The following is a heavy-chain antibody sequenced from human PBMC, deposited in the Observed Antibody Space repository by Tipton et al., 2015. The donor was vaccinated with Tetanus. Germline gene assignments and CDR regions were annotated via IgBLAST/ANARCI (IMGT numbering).Heavy chain of an antibody. CDR1: GGPISGGGAY. Sequence: TLSLTCAVSGGPISGGGAYWSWNHQVPGKGLEWIAFIYYTGTPFYNPSLRSRLGISVDTSKNQFSLRLTSVTAADTAVYYCARHRIHLWMQTSNHFDYWGQGTLVTVSS. CDR2: IYYTGTP. CDR3: ARHRIHLWMQTSNHFDY. V-gene: IGHV4-31*11. D-gene: IGHD5-18*01. J-gene: IGHJ4*02.